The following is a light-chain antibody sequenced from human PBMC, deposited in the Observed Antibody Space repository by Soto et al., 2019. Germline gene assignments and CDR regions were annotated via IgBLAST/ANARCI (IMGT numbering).Light chain of an antibody. J-gene: IGKJ4*01. CDR3: QQNNKWPPVT. CDR2: GAS. Sequence: EVVMTQSPATVSVSPGEGVTLSCRASQTISNDLAWYQQKPGQAPRLLIYGASTRATGVPARFSGGGSGTEFTLTISGLQSEDFAFYYCQQNNKWPPVTFGGGTKV. V-gene: IGKV3-15*01. CDR1: QTISND.